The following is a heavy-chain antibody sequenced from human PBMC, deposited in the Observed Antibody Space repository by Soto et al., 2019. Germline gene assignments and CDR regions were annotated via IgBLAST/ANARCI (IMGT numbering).Heavy chain of an antibody. Sequence: ASVKVSCKASGYTFTAYYIHWVRQAPGQGLEWMGWINPNSGSTKNAQKFQGRVTMTSDSPIRTANMELSSLRSDDTAVYYCARAVWAAAGRGEYAMDVWGKGTRVTVSS. V-gene: IGHV1-2*02. CDR2: INPNSGST. CDR1: GYTFTAYY. CDR3: ARAVWAAAGRGEYAMDV. J-gene: IGHJ6*04. D-gene: IGHD6-25*01.